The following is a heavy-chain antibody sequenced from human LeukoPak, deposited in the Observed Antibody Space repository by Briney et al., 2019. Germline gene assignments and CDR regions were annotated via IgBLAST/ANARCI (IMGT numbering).Heavy chain of an antibody. D-gene: IGHD3-10*01. CDR1: GYTFTGYY. CDR2: INPNNGGT. Sequence: ASVKLSCKASGYTFTGYYMHWVRQAPGQGLEWMGWINPNNGGTNYAQKFQGRVTMTRDTSISTAYMELSRLRSDDTAVYYCARDLSLLAMVRGVKKNWFDPWGQGTIVTVSS. V-gene: IGHV1-2*02. CDR3: ARDLSLLAMVRGVKKNWFDP. J-gene: IGHJ5*02.